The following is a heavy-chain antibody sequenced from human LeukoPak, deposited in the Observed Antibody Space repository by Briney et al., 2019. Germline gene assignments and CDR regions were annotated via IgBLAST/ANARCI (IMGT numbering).Heavy chain of an antibody. V-gene: IGHV3-23*01. CDR3: ASRPPHETYFAVFDY. Sequence: GGSLRLSCVASGLTFSSHAVTWVRQTPGKGLEWVSGITGSGGSTYHADSVKGRFTISRDNSKNTLYLQMNNLRAEDTAVYYCASRPPHETYFAVFDYWGQGTLVTVSS. J-gene: IGHJ4*02. CDR1: GLTFSSHA. CDR2: ITGSGGST. D-gene: IGHD2/OR15-2a*01.